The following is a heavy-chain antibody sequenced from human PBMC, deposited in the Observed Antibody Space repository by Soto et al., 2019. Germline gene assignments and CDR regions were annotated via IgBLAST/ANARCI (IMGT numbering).Heavy chain of an antibody. Sequence: EVQLLESGGGLVQPGDSLRLSCAASGFTFSNYGMNWVRQAPGKGLEWVAVISASGGSTSYADSVKGRFTISRGNSENTLYLQMNSLRAEDTAVYYCAKDRYDSSGPWYFDLWGRGTLVTVSS. CDR3: AKDRYDSSGPWYFDL. CDR2: ISASGGST. J-gene: IGHJ2*01. V-gene: IGHV3-23*01. CDR1: GFTFSNYG. D-gene: IGHD3-22*01.